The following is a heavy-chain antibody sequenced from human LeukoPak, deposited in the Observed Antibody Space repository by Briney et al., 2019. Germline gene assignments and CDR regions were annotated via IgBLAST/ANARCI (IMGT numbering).Heavy chain of an antibody. Sequence: PGGSLRLSCAASGFTFDDYGMSWVRQAPGKGLEWVSGINWNGGSTVYADSVKGRFTISRDNAKNSLYLQMNSLRAEDTALYYCARGIAAADPYYYYYMDAWGKGTTVTVSS. CDR2: INWNGGST. J-gene: IGHJ6*03. CDR3: ARGIAAADPYYYYYMDA. D-gene: IGHD6-13*01. V-gene: IGHV3-20*04. CDR1: GFTFDDYG.